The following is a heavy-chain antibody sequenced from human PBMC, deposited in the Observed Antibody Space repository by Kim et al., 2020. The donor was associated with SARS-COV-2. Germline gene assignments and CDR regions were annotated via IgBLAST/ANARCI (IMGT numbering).Heavy chain of an antibody. CDR1: GFTFSSYT. J-gene: IGHJ3*02. D-gene: IGHD3-10*01. V-gene: IGHV3-21*04. Sequence: GGSLRLSCAASGFTFSSYTMNWVRQAPGKGLEWVSSISSSSTYIYYADSVKSRFTISRDNAKNSSYLQMNSLRAEDMAVYFCARDSSFGSGNNFDAFDIWGQGTTVTVSS. CDR2: ISSSSTYI. CDR3: ARDSSFGSGNNFDAFDI.